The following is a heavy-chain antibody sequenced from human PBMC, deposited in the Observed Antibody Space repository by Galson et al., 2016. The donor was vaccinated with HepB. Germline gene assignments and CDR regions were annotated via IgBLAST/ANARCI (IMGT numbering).Heavy chain of an antibody. J-gene: IGHJ4*02. CDR1: GFTLSTYE. CDR2: ISRSGTPI. V-gene: IGHV3-48*03. D-gene: IGHD3-3*01. Sequence: SLRLSCAVPGFTLSTYEMNWVRLAPGKGLEWISYISRSGTPIYHADSVKGRFTISRDNARNSVYLQMNSLRAEDTAVYYCAKLNRRLDYDFWSGFDFWGQGTLVTVSS. CDR3: AKLNRRLDYDFWSGFDF.